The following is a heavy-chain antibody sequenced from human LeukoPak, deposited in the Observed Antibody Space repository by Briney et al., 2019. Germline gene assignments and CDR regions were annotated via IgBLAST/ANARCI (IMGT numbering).Heavy chain of an antibody. D-gene: IGHD6-19*01. CDR1: GGSISSSSYY. CDR2: IYYSGST. Sequence: SETLSLTCTVSGGSISSSSYYWGWIRQPPGKGLEWIGSIYYSGSTYYNPSLKSRVTISVDTSKNQFSLKLSSVTAADTAVYYCARVLPGIAVAPDYWGQGTLVTVSS. V-gene: IGHV4-39*07. CDR3: ARVLPGIAVAPDY. J-gene: IGHJ4*02.